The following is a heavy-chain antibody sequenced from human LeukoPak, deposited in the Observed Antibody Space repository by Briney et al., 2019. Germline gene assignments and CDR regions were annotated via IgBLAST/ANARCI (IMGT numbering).Heavy chain of an antibody. Sequence: PSETLSLTCTVFGGSVSSGSYYWSWIRQPPGKGLEWIGYIYYSGSTNYNPSLKSRVTISVDTSKNQFSLKLSSVTAADTAVYYCARDAGGIAAAGREYDYWGQGTLVTVSS. V-gene: IGHV4-61*01. CDR3: ARDAGGIAAAGREYDY. CDR1: GGSVSSGSYY. D-gene: IGHD6-13*01. J-gene: IGHJ4*02. CDR2: IYYSGST.